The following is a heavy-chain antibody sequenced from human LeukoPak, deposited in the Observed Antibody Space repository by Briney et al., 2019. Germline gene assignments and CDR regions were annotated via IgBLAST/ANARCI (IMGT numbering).Heavy chain of an antibody. Sequence: ASVKVSCKASGYTLTGYYMHWVRQAPGQGLEWMGWINPNSGGTNYAQKFQGRVTMTRDTSISTAYMELSRLRSDDTAVYYCARARYQLLLDAFDIWGQGTMVTVSS. CDR1: GYTLTGYY. J-gene: IGHJ3*02. CDR3: ARARYQLLLDAFDI. V-gene: IGHV1-2*02. D-gene: IGHD2-2*01. CDR2: INPNSGGT.